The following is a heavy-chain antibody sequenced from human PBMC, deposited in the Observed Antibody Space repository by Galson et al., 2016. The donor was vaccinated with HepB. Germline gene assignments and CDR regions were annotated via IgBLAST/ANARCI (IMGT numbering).Heavy chain of an antibody. CDR2: ISGSGGST. Sequence: SLRLSCAASGFTFSYYAMSWVRQAPGKGLEWVSGISGSGGSTYYADSVKGRSTISRDNSKNTLYLQMNSLRSEDTAVYYCAKLPAPAATGYFDYWGQGTLVTVSS. CDR1: GFTFSYYA. D-gene: IGHD2-2*01. CDR3: AKLPAPAATGYFDY. J-gene: IGHJ4*02. V-gene: IGHV3-23*01.